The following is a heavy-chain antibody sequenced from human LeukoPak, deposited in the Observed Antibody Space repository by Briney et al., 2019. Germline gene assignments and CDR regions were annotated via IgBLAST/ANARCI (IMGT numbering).Heavy chain of an antibody. D-gene: IGHD2-15*01. CDR1: GGSISSGGYY. Sequence: PSETLSLTCTVSGGSISSGGYYWSWIRQHPGKGLEWIGYIYYSGSTYYNPSLKSRVTISVDTSKNQFSLELSSVTAADTAVYYCARTRLPYYFDYWGQGTLVTVSS. V-gene: IGHV4-31*03. CDR3: ARTRLPYYFDY. J-gene: IGHJ4*02. CDR2: IYYSGST.